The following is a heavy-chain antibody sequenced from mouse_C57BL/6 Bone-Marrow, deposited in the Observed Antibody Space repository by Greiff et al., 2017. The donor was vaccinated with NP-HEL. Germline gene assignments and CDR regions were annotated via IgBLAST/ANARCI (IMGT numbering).Heavy chain of an antibody. CDR1: GFTFSSYA. CDR3: ARGGVGFAY. V-gene: IGHV5-4*03. Sequence: EVKLVESGGGLVKPGGSLKLSCAASGFTFSSYAMSWVRQTPEKRLEWVATISDGGSSTYYPDNVKGRFTISRDNAQNNLYLQMSHLKSEDTAMYYCARGGVGFAYWGQGTLVTVSA. CDR2: ISDGGSST. J-gene: IGHJ3*01.